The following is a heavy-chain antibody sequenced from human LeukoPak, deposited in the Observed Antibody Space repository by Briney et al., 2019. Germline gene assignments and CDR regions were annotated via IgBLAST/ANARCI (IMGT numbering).Heavy chain of an antibody. V-gene: IGHV3-30*03. CDR3: ARGLTGTTPFDY. CDR1: GFSFSDYN. Sequence: PGGSLRLSCAASGFSFSDYNMHWVRQAPGKGLEWMAVISYNGINEYYADSVKGRFTISRDNSKSTLLLQMNSLRAEDTAVYYCARGLTGTTPFDYWGQGTLVTVSS. CDR2: ISYNGINE. J-gene: IGHJ4*02. D-gene: IGHD1-1*01.